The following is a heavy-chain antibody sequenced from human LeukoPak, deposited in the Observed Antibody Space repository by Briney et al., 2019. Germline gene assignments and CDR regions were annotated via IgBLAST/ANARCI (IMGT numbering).Heavy chain of an antibody. J-gene: IGHJ4*02. D-gene: IGHD6-6*01. Sequence: GGSLRLSCAASGFTFSRYAMSWARQAPGKGQEWVSTISGSDGSTYYADSVKGRFTVPRDNSKSTLYLQMNSLRADDTAVYYCAKDLGIAARPVFDCWGQGTLVTVSS. CDR1: GFTFSRYA. CDR2: ISGSDGST. V-gene: IGHV3-23*01. CDR3: AKDLGIAARPVFDC.